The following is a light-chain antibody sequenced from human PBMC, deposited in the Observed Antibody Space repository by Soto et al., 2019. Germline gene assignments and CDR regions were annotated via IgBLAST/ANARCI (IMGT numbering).Light chain of an antibody. CDR1: SSDVGGYSY. Sequence: QSALTQPASVSGSPGQSITISCTGTSSDVGGYSYVSWYQQHPGKAPKLMIYDVSNRPSGVSNRFSGSKSGNTASLTISGIQAEDEADYYCSSYTRSSTLVLFGGGTKLTVL. V-gene: IGLV2-14*03. CDR3: SSYTRSSTLVL. J-gene: IGLJ2*01. CDR2: DVS.